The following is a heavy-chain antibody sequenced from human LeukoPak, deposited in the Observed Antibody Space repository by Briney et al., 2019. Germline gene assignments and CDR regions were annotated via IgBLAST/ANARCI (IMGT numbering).Heavy chain of an antibody. CDR2: IYYSGST. CDR3: ARQGYSYGLNWFDP. V-gene: IGHV4-59*08. J-gene: IGHJ5*02. Sequence: SETLSLTCTVSGGSISSYYWSWIRQPPGKGLEWIGYIYYSGSTNYNPSLKSRVTISVDTSKNQFSLKLSSVTAADTAVYYCARQGYSYGLNWFDPWGQGTLVTVSS. D-gene: IGHD5-18*01. CDR1: GGSISSYY.